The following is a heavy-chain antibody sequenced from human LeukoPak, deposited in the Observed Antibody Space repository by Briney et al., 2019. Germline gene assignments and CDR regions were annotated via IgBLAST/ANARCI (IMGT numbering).Heavy chain of an antibody. Sequence: ASVRVSCKTSGYTFTDYYIHWMRQAPGQGLEWMGWINSNSGGTSYAQKFQGRVTLTRDTPTRTAFMELNRLTSDDTAVYYCARDIAAAGTDGGYWGQGTLVTVSS. CDR3: ARDIAAAGTDGGY. J-gene: IGHJ4*02. D-gene: IGHD6-13*01. CDR1: GYTFTDYY. V-gene: IGHV1-2*02. CDR2: INSNSGGT.